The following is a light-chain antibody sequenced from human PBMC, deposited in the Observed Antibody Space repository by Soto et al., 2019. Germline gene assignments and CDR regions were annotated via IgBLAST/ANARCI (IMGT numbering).Light chain of an antibody. J-gene: IGLJ2*01. Sequence: QSVLTQPPSASGTPGQRVTISCSGSNSNIGSNTVNWYQQLPGTAPKLLIYSYNQRPSGVPDRFSGSKSGTSASLAISGLQSEDEADYYSAAWDDSLNGVVFGGGTKLTVL. V-gene: IGLV1-44*01. CDR3: AAWDDSLNGVV. CDR1: NSNIGSNT. CDR2: SYN.